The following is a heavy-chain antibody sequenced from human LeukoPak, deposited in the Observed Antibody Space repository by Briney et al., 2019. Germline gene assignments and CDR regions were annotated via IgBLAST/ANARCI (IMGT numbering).Heavy chain of an antibody. CDR3: AKGVDYDSSGWYYYYMDV. J-gene: IGHJ6*03. CDR1: GFTFSSYA. Sequence: GGSLRLSCAASGFTFSSYAMSWVRQAPGKGLEWVSAISGSGDTTYNVDSVKGRFTISRDNSKNTLYLQMNSLRAEDTAVYYCAKGVDYDSSGWYYYYMDVWGKGTTVTISS. CDR2: ISGSGDTT. D-gene: IGHD3-22*01. V-gene: IGHV3-23*01.